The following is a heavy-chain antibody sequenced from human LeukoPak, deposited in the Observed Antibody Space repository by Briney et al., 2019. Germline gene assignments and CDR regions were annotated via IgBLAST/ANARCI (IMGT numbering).Heavy chain of an antibody. Sequence: PGPSLRLSCAASGFTVSSNYLSWVRQAPGKGLEWVGRVKSKADDGTTDYAAPVQGRFTISRDDSKNTLSLQMNSLKTEDTAVYYCATEGGSGSYYGDDAFDMWGQGTMVTVSS. CDR2: VKSKADDGTT. V-gene: IGHV3-15*01. D-gene: IGHD3-10*01. J-gene: IGHJ3*02. CDR3: ATEGGSGSYYGDDAFDM. CDR1: GFTVSSNY.